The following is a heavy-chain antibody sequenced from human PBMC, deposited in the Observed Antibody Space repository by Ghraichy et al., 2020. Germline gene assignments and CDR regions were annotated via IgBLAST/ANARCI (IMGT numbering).Heavy chain of an antibody. V-gene: IGHV4-31*03. CDR3: ARAKVVGGYLTYYFDY. CDR1: GGSISSGGYY. J-gene: IGHJ4*02. CDR2: IYYSGST. D-gene: IGHD2-15*01. Sequence: SETLSLTCTVSGGSISSGGYYWSWIRQHPGKGLEWIGYIYYSGSTYYNPSLKSRVTISVDTSKNQFSLKLSSVTAADTAVYYCARAKVVGGYLTYYFDYWGQGTLVTVSS.